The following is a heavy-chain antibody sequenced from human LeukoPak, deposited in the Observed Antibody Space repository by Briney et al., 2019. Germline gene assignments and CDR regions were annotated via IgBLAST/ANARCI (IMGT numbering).Heavy chain of an antibody. J-gene: IGHJ6*03. Sequence: PSETLSLTCAVYGGSFSGYYWSWIRQPPGKGLEWIGEINHSGSTNYNPSLKSRVTISVDTSKNQFSLKLSSVTAADTAVYYCARRSGYGSRYYMDVWGKGTTVTVSS. CDR3: ARRSGYGSRYYMDV. CDR2: INHSGST. V-gene: IGHV4-34*01. D-gene: IGHD4-17*01. CDR1: GGSFSGYY.